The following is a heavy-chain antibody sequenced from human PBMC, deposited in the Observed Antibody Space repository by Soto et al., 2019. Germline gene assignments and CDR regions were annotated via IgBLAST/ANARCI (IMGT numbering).Heavy chain of an antibody. CDR3: VIAAADNYFDY. CDR2: INPSGGST. Sequence: ASVKVSCKASGYTFTSYYMHWVRQAPGQGLEWMGIINPSGGSTSYAQKFQGRVTMTRDTSTSTVYMELSSLRSEDTAVYYCVIAAADNYFDYWGQGTLVTVSS. J-gene: IGHJ4*02. D-gene: IGHD6-13*01. V-gene: IGHV1-46*01. CDR1: GYTFTSYY.